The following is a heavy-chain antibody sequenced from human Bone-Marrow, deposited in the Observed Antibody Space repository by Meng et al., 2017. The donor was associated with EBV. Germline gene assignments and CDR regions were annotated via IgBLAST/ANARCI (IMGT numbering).Heavy chain of an antibody. CDR1: DDSIHSGGYY. D-gene: IGHD3-22*01. Sequence: QVQLQESGPGLVKPSQTLSLTCAVSDDSIHSGGYYWSWIRQPPGKGLEWIGYIYYSSSTYYTPSLKTRLTISLDTSKSQFSLKLYSVTAADTAVYYCAREGRYYYDSSGVDYWGQGTLVTVSS. J-gene: IGHJ4*02. V-gene: IGHV4-30-4*01. CDR2: IYYSSST. CDR3: AREGRYYYDSSGVDY.